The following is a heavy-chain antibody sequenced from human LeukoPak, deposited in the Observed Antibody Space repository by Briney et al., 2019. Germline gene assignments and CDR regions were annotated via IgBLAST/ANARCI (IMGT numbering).Heavy chain of an antibody. V-gene: IGHV3-21*01. J-gene: IGHJ4*02. D-gene: IGHD6-6*01. Sequence: GGSLRLSCAASGFTFSNYNMNWVRQAPGKGLEWVSSISSSSSYIYYADSVKGRFTISRDNAKNSLYLQMSSLRAEDTAVYYCARVHSSISYWSFDYWGQGTLVTVSS. CDR2: ISSSSSYI. CDR3: ARVHSSISYWSFDY. CDR1: GFTFSNYN.